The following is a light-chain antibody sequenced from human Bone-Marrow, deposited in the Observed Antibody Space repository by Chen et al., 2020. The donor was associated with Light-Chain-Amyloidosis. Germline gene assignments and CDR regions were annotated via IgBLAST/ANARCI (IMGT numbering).Light chain of an antibody. CDR2: EGS. CDR3: LSYAGSFTFV. CDR1: SSDVATYKF. V-gene: IGLV2-23*01. J-gene: IGLJ1*01. Sequence: QSALTQPASVSGSPGQSITISCTASSSDVATYKFVSWYQKHPGKAPKFIIYEGSKRPSGVSDRFSGSKSGKTASLTISGLQADDEADYYCLSYAGSFTFVFGTGTKVTVL.